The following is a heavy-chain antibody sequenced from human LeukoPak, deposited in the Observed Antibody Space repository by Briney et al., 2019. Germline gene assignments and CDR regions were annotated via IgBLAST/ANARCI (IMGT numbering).Heavy chain of an antibody. Sequence: GGSLRLSCAASGFTFSSYWMSWVRQAPGKGLEWVANINQDGNENYYVNSVKGRFTISRDNAKNSLYLLLSSLRAEDTAVYYCARDVFGAPHGYWGQGTLVTVSS. J-gene: IGHJ4*02. CDR1: GFTFSSYW. V-gene: IGHV3-7*01. D-gene: IGHD3-16*01. CDR3: ARDVFGAPHGY. CDR2: INQDGNEN.